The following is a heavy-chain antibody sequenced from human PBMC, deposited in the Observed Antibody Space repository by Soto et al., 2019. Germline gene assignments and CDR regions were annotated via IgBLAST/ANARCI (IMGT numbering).Heavy chain of an antibody. V-gene: IGHV1-18*01. CDR3: ARVVRGVVNWFDP. CDR1: GDTFANFG. CDR2: IATYNNNK. J-gene: IGHJ5*02. D-gene: IGHD3-10*01. Sequence: HLVQSGPEVKRPGASITVSCKTSGDTFANFGFSWVRQAPGQGLEWMGWIATYNNNKNYAQKFQGRLTLTTDTSTSTAYMELESLGYDDTAVYYCARVVRGVVNWFDPWGQGTLVTVSS.